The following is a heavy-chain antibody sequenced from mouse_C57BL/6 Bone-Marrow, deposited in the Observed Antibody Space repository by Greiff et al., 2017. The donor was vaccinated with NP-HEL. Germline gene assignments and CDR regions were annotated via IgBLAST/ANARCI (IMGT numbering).Heavy chain of an antibody. D-gene: IGHD2-3*01. J-gene: IGHJ1*03. CDR2: ISDGGSYT. CDR1: GFTFSSYA. V-gene: IGHV5-4*03. CDR3: ARGWLLRYWYFDV. Sequence: DVMLVESGGGLVKPGGSLKLSCAASGFTFSSYAMSWVRQTPEKRLEWVATISDGGSYTYYPDNVKGRFTISRDNAKNNLYLQMSHLKSEDTAMYYCARGWLLRYWYFDVWGTGTTVTVSS.